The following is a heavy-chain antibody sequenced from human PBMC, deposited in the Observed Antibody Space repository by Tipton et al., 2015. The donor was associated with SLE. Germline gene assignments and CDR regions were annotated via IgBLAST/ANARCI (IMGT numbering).Heavy chain of an antibody. CDR2: ISGSGGST. CDR3: AKDDFDWLLREDYFDY. D-gene: IGHD3-9*01. CDR1: GFTFSSYS. V-gene: IGHV3-23*01. Sequence: SLRLSCAASGFTFSSYSMNWVRQAPGKGLEWVSAISGSGGSTYYADSVKGRFTISRDNSKNTLYLQMNSLRAEDTAVYYCAKDDFDWLLREDYFDYWGQGTLVTVSS. J-gene: IGHJ4*02.